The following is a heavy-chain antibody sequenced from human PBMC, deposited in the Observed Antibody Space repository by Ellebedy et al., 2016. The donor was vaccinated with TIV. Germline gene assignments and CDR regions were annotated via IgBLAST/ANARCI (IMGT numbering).Heavy chain of an antibody. Sequence: GESLKISCVVSGFTFSTYTMRWFRQAPGKGLEWVSSLTTGGVTFYAESVKDRFPISRDSSKNTLYLQMNSLRVEDTAVYYCARDAARSGWISDYWGQGTLVTVSS. J-gene: IGHJ4*02. V-gene: IGHV3-23*01. CDR2: LTTGGVT. D-gene: IGHD6-19*01. CDR3: ARDAARSGWISDY. CDR1: GFTFSTYT.